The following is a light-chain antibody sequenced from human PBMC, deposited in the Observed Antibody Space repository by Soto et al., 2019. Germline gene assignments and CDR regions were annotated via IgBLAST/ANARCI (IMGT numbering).Light chain of an antibody. V-gene: IGLV2-14*01. CDR2: DVS. CDR3: SSYTSSSTLDV. Sequence: QSVLTQPASVSGSPGQSIAISCTGTSSDVGGYSYVSWYQQQPGKAPKLVIYDVSNRPSGVSNRFSGSKSGNTASLTISGLQAEDEADYYCSSYTSSSTLDVFGTGTKVTVL. CDR1: SSDVGGYSY. J-gene: IGLJ1*01.